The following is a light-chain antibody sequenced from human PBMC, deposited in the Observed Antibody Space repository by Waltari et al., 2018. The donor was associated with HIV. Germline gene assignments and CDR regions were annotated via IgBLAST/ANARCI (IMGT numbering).Light chain of an antibody. CDR1: HSVLYSSNNKSY. CDR2: WAS. Sequence: DIVLTQLPDSMPVSLGGRPTINFKSSHSVLYSSNNKSYLTWYQQKPGQPPKLLIYWASTRESGVPDRFSGSGSGTDFTLTISSLQAEDVAVYYCQQYYSTPYTFGQGTKLEIK. CDR3: QQYYSTPYT. V-gene: IGKV4-1*01. J-gene: IGKJ2*01.